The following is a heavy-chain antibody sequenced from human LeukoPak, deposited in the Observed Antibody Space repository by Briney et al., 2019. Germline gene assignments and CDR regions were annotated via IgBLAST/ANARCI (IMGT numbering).Heavy chain of an antibody. J-gene: IGHJ3*02. D-gene: IGHD3-3*01. CDR3: ARGYDFWSGYWPSSDAFDI. CDR2: ISYSGTT. CDR1: GGSISSSSYY. V-gene: IGHV4-39*07. Sequence: SETLSLTCTVSGGSISSSSYYWGWIRQPPGKGLEWIGIISYSGTTYYNPSLKSRVTISVDTSKNQFSLKLRSVTAADTAVYYCARGYDFWSGYWPSSDAFDIWGQGTMVTVSS.